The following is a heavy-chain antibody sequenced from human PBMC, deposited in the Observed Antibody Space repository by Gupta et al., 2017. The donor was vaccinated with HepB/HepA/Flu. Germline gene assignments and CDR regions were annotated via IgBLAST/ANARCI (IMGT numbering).Heavy chain of an antibody. D-gene: IGHD6-19*01. CDR2: VSASGVSE. J-gene: IGHJ4*02. CDR1: GFPFSMYA. Sequence: EVQLLESGGGLVQPGESQRLSCTASGFPFSMYALSWVRQAPGQGLEWVSSVSASGVSEYYADSVKGRFTISRDNSKNTMYLQMSSLRGEDTAVYYCARRDTSGWYALDYWGQGTLVTVSP. CDR3: ARRDTSGWYALDY. V-gene: IGHV3-23*01.